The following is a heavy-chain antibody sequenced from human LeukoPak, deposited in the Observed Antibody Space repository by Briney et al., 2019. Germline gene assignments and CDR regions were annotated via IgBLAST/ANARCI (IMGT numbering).Heavy chain of an antibody. Sequence: ASVKVSCKASGYTFTSYGISWVRQAPGQELEWMGWISAYNGNTNYAQKLQGRVTMTTDTSTSTAYMELRSLRSDDTAVYYCARVVDYYDSSGYYDLDYWGQGTLVTVSS. CDR3: ARVVDYYDSSGYYDLDY. CDR1: GYTFTSYG. V-gene: IGHV1-18*01. J-gene: IGHJ4*02. D-gene: IGHD3-22*01. CDR2: ISAYNGNT.